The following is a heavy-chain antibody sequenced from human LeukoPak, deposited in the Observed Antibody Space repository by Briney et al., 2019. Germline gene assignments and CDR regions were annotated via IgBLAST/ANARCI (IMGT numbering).Heavy chain of an antibody. V-gene: IGHV4-34*01. CDR3: ARDQPSGTFDP. J-gene: IGHJ5*02. D-gene: IGHD3-3*01. CDR2: INHSGST. Sequence: SETLSLTCTVSGGSISGYYWSWIRQPPGKGLEWIGEINHSGSTNYNPSLKSRVTISVDTSKNQFSLKLSSVTAADTAVYYCARDQPSGTFDPWGQGTLVTVSS. CDR1: GGSISGYY.